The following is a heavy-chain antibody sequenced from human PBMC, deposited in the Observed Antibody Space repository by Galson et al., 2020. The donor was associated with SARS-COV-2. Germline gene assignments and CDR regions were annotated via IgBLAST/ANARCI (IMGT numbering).Heavy chain of an antibody. CDR1: GGTFSSYT. J-gene: IGHJ6*03. CDR3: ARGYRKYEERYYYYYMDV. Sequence: SVKVSCKASGGTFSSYTFNWVRQAPGQGLEWMGGIIPILGITNYAQKFQGRVTITADESTSTAYMELSSLRSEDTAVYYCARGYRKYEERYYYYYMDVWGKGTTVTVSS. V-gene: IGHV1-69*10. CDR2: IIPILGIT. D-gene: IGHD4-4*01.